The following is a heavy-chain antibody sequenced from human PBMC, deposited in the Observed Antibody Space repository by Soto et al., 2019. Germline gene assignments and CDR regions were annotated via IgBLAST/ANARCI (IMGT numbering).Heavy chain of an antibody. CDR3: LKGPYSSSTHYFDY. V-gene: IGHV3-64D*06. D-gene: IGHD6-6*01. J-gene: IGHJ4*02. Sequence: EVQLVESGGGLVQPGGSLRLSCSASGFIFRSYAMHWVRQPPGKGLEYVSTIHSNGGRTYYADSVKGRFTISRDNSKNTLFLQMSSLRADDTAVYYCLKGPYSSSTHYFDYWGQGTLVTVSS. CDR1: GFIFRSYA. CDR2: IHSNGGRT.